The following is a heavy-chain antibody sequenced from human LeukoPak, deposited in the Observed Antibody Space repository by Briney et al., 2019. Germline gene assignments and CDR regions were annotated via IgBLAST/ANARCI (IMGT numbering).Heavy chain of an antibody. CDR3: AREFRKGWDWFDP. CDR1: GGSFSGYY. Sequence: SETLSLTCAVYGGSFSGYYWSWIRQPAGKGLEWIGRIHAGGSTNYNPSLKSRVTISADTSKNQFSLKLSSVTAADTAVYYCAREFRKGWDWFDPWGQGTLVTVSS. J-gene: IGHJ5*02. CDR2: IHAGGST. V-gene: IGHV4-4*07. D-gene: IGHD1-26*01.